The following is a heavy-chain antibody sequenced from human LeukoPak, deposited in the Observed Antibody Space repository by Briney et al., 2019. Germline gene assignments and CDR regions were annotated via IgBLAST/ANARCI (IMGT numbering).Heavy chain of an antibody. J-gene: IGHJ3*02. D-gene: IGHD1-1*01. Sequence: GGSLRLSCAASGFSVRSNYISWVRQAPGKGLEWVSMIYSDGSIFHADSVKGRFAMSRDNSRNTLDLQMNSLRVEDTAVYFCARDRRRLRGMNGDGDAFDIWGQGTMVTVSS. V-gene: IGHV3-53*01. CDR3: ARDRRRLRGMNGDGDAFDI. CDR2: IYSDGSI. CDR1: GFSVRSNY.